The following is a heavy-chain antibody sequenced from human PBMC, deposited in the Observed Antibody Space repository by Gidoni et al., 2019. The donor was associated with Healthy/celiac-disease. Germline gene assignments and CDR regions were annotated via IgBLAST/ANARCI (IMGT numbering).Heavy chain of an antibody. J-gene: IGHJ5*02. V-gene: IGHV4-59*08. CDR3: ARHAPYGSGSYPLSQFDP. Sequence: QVQLQESGPGLVKPSETLSLTCTVSGGSISSYYWSWIRQPTGKGLEWIGYIYYSGSTNYNPSLKSRVTISVDTSKNQFSLKLSSVTAADTAVYYCARHAPYGSGSYPLSQFDPWGQGTLVTVSS. CDR1: GGSISSYY. D-gene: IGHD3-10*01. CDR2: IYYSGST.